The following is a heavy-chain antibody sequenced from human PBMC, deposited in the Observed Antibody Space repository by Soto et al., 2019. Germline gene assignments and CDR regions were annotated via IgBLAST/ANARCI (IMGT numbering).Heavy chain of an antibody. J-gene: IGHJ4*02. CDR1: GGTFSSYA. CDR2: IIPVFGTA. CDR3: ARDGPAYCSGGSCYSYYFDY. V-gene: IGHV1-69*01. D-gene: IGHD2-15*01. Sequence: QVQLVQSGAEVKKPGSSVKVSCKASGGTFSSYAISWVRQAPGQGLEWMGGIIPVFGTANYAQKVQGRVTITADESTSTAYMELSSMRSEDTAVYYCARDGPAYCSGGSCYSYYFDYWGQGTLVTVSS.